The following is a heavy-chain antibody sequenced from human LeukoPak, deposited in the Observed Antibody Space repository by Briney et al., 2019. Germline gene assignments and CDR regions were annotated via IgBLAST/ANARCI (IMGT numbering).Heavy chain of an antibody. Sequence: SETLSLTCAVYGGSFSGYYWSWIRQPPGKGLEWIGEINHRGSTNYNPSLKSRVTISVDTSKNQFSLKLSSVTAADTAVYYCARGRRTSAYYFDYWGQGTLVTVSS. CDR3: ARGRRTSAYYFDY. CDR1: GGSFSGYY. V-gene: IGHV4-34*01. J-gene: IGHJ4*02. CDR2: INHRGST.